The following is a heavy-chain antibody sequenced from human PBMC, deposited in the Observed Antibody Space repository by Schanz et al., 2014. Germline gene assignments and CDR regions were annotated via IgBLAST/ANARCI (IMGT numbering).Heavy chain of an antibody. CDR2: ITGGSTTYT. J-gene: IGHJ5*01. CDR1: GFTFNNFG. D-gene: IGHD2-8*02. V-gene: IGHV3-21*01. CDR3: ARDRDAGGYDS. Sequence: EVQLVESGGGLVKPGGSLRLSCAASGFTFNNFGMNWVRQAPGKGLEWVSCITGGSTTYTYYADSVRGRFTISRDNAKSSVYLQMNSLRAEDTAVYYCARDRDAGGYDSWGQGTLVTVSS.